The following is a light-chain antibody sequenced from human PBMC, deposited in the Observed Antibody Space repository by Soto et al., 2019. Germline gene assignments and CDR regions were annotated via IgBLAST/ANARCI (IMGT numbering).Light chain of an antibody. CDR1: QGMSTY. CDR3: QQLNGYQLA. CDR2: SAS. V-gene: IGKV1-9*01. Sequence: DIQLTQSPSFLSASVGDTVTITCRASQGMSTYLAWYQQKPGKVPKLLIRSASTLQSGVPPRFSGGGSGTEFTHTISTLQPDDSGIYYCQQLNGYQLAFGGGTNVEIK. J-gene: IGKJ4*01.